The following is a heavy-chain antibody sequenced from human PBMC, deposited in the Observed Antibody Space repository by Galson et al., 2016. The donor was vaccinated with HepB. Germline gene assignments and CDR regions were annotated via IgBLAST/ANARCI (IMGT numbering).Heavy chain of an antibody. J-gene: IGHJ5*02. CDR1: AYTFTDYD. V-gene: IGHV1-8*01. Sequence: SVKVSCKASAYTFTDYDINWVRQATGQGLEWMGWMDPKSGNTGYAQKFQGRLTMTRNISISTAYMELNSLTSEDTAVYYCARAAVVVSGHWFDPWGQGTLVTVSS. D-gene: IGHD3-22*01. CDR2: MDPKSGNT. CDR3: ARAAVVVSGHWFDP.